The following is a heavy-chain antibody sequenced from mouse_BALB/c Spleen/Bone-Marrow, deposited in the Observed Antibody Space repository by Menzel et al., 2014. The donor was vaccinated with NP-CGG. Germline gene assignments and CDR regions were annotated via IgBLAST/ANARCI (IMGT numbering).Heavy chain of an antibody. Sequence: QVQLQQSGAELARPGASVKLSCKASGYTFXSYWMQWVKQRPGQGLEWIGAIYPGDGDTRYTRKFKGKATLTADKSSSTAYMQLSSWASEDSAVYYCARGFPFHYGGRDHSH. CDR2: IYPGDGDT. V-gene: IGHV1-87*01. J-gene: IGHJ2*01. CDR1: GYTFXSYW. CDR3: ARGFPFHY.